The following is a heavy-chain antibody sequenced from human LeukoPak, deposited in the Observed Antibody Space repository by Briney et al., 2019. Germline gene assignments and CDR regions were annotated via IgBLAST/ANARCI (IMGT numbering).Heavy chain of an antibody. CDR3: GRVPAAGTGPDY. CDR2: FSYNVHS. D-gene: IGHD6-13*01. Sequence: KPSETLSLTCTVSGGSVSSTNDYWSWIRQPPGKGLEWVGFFSYNVHSDYNPSLKSRVTISVDTSKNQFSLRLSSVTAADTAIYYCGRVPAAGTGPDYWGQGALVTVSS. CDR1: GGSVSSTNDY. J-gene: IGHJ4*02. V-gene: IGHV4-61*01.